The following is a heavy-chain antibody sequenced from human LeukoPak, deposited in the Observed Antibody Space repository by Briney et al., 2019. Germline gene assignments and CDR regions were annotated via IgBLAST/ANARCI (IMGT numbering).Heavy chain of an antibody. V-gene: IGHV1-2*02. CDR1: GYTFTGYY. Sequence: ASVKVSCKASGYTFTGYYMHWVRQAPGQGLEWMGWINPNSGGTNYAQKFQGRVTMTRDTSISTAYMELSRLRSDDTAVYYCARDIGYDFWSGPSGGWFDPWGRGTLVTVSS. CDR2: INPNSGGT. CDR3: ARDIGYDFWSGPSGGWFDP. D-gene: IGHD3-3*01. J-gene: IGHJ5*02.